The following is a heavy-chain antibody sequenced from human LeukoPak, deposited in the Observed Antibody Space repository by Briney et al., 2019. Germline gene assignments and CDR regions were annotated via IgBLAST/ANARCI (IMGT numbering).Heavy chain of an antibody. CDR3: ASPEGFTSKLDY. V-gene: IGHV4-39*01. CDR1: GDSISSRNYY. Sequence: SETLSLTCTVSGDSISSRNYYWAWIRQPPGKGLEWIGSFYYTGSAYYNPSLKSRVTISIDMSKNQFSLKLSAVTAADTAVYYCASPEGFTSKLDYWGQGTLVTVSS. D-gene: IGHD2-15*01. CDR2: FYYTGSA. J-gene: IGHJ4*02.